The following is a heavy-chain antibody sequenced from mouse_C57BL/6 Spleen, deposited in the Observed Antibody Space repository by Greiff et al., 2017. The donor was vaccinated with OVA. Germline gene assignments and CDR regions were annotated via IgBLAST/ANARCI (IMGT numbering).Heavy chain of an antibody. CDR1: GYTFTDYN. D-gene: IGHD1-1*01. CDR3: ARLLYYYGYYFDY. CDR2: INPNNGGT. J-gene: IGHJ2*01. Sequence: EVQLQQSGPELVKPGASVKMSCKASGYTFTDYNMHWVKQSHGKSLEWIGYINPNNGGTSYNQKFKGKATLTVNKSASTAYMELRSLTSEDSAVYYCARLLYYYGYYFDYWGQGTTLTVSS. V-gene: IGHV1-22*01.